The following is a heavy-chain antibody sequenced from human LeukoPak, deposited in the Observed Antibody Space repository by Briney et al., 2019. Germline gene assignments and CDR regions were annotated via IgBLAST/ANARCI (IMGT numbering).Heavy chain of an antibody. J-gene: IGHJ4*02. Sequence: PGGSLRLSCAASGFTFSSYWMSWVRQAPGKGLEWVANIKQDGSEKYYVDSVKGRFTISRDNAKNSLYLQMNSLRAEDTAVYYCARYSYGFGTYYFDYWGQGTLVTVSS. CDR2: IKQDGSEK. CDR3: ARYSYGFGTYYFDY. CDR1: GFTFSSYW. V-gene: IGHV3-7*01. D-gene: IGHD5-18*01.